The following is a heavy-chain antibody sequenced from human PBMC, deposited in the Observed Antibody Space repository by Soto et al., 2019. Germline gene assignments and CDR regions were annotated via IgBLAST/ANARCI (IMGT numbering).Heavy chain of an antibody. CDR2: MIPIFGTA. Sequence: ASVKVSCKASGYTFTSYGISWVRQAPGQGLEWMGGMIPIFGTADYAQKFQGRVTITADESTSTGNMQMNSLRAEDTAVYYCARTSHEVRLLWFGESKPGVDPWGQGTLVTAPQ. J-gene: IGHJ5*02. CDR1: GYTFTSYG. V-gene: IGHV1-69*13. CDR3: ARTSHEVRLLWFGESKPGVDP. D-gene: IGHD3-10*01.